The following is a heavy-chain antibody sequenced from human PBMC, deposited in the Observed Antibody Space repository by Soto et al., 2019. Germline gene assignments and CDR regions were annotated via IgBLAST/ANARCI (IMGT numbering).Heavy chain of an antibody. CDR2: IYPGDSET. CDR1: GYTFTTYR. D-gene: IGHD3-3*01. J-gene: IGHJ6*02. V-gene: IGHV5-51*01. CDR3: SHYDFWSGSLYGMDV. Sequence: GESLKISCKGSGYTFTTYRIAWIRQMPGKGLEWMGIIYPGDSETRYSPSFQGQVTISRDDSKSIAYLQMNSLKTEDTAVYYCSHYDFWSGSLYGMDVWGQGTTVTVSS.